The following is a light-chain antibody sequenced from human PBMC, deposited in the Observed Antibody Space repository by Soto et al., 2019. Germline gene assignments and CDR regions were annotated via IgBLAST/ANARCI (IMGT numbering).Light chain of an antibody. Sequence: QSVLTQPPSVSGAPGQRVTISCTGRSSNIGAGHAVHWYQQLPGTAPKLLIHSNNNRPSGVSNRFSGSKSGNTASLTISGLQAEDEADYYCSSYTSSSTHVVFGGGTKLTVL. CDR3: SSYTSSSTHVV. V-gene: IGLV1-40*01. CDR1: SSNIGAGHA. CDR2: SNN. J-gene: IGLJ2*01.